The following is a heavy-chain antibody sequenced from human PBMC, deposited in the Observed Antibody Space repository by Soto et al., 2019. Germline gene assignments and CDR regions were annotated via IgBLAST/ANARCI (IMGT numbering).Heavy chain of an antibody. J-gene: IGHJ4*02. CDR2: ISANGGGT. CDR3: EKIIPGNTYGGFDY. D-gene: IGHD5-18*01. CDR1: GFTFTSSA. V-gene: IGHV3-23*01. Sequence: GGSLRLSCAASGFTFTSSAMSWVRQAPGKGLGWVSTISANGGGTYYADSVRGRFTVSRDNSKNIMFLQMNSLRAEDTALYYCEKIIPGNTYGGFDYWGQGALVTVSS.